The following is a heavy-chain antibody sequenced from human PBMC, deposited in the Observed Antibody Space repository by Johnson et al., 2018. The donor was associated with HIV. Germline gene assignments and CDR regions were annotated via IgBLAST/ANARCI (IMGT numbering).Heavy chain of an antibody. CDR1: QFTFSSYW. J-gene: IGHJ3*02. V-gene: IGHV3-7*03. CDR2: IKQDGSEK. CDR3: AKDIAVAGDAFDI. Sequence: VQLVESGGGLAKPAWSPRVSCAASQFTFSSYWMSWVRQAPGKGLEWVANIKQDGSEKYYVDSVKGRFTISRDNAKNSLYLQMNSLRAEDTALYYCAKDIAVAGDAFDIWGKGTMVTVSS. D-gene: IGHD6-19*01.